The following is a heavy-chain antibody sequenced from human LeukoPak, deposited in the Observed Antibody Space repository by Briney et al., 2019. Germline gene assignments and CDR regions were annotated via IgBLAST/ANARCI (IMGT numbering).Heavy chain of an antibody. CDR2: IYYSGST. J-gene: IGHJ6*02. V-gene: IGHV4-59*12. Sequence: PSETLSLTCTVSGGSISSYYWSWIRQPPGKGLEWIGYIYYSGSTNYNPSLKSRVTISVDTSKNQFSLKLSSVTAADTAVYYCARATRYYGMDVWGQGTTVTVSS. D-gene: IGHD5-12*01. CDR1: GGSISSYY. CDR3: ARATRYYGMDV.